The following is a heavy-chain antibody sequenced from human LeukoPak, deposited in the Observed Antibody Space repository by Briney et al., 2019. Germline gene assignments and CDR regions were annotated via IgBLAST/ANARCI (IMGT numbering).Heavy chain of an antibody. CDR2: ISPSGDIT. J-gene: IGHJ4*02. Sequence: GGSLRLSCAASGFTFSNHGMNWVRQAPGKGLEWVSGISPSGDITYYADSVKGRFTISRDNSKNTLYLQMNSLRAEDTAVYYCAKDPSWDGTAMDYWGQGTLVTVSS. D-gene: IGHD5-18*01. V-gene: IGHV3-23*01. CDR1: GFTFSNHG. CDR3: AKDPSWDGTAMDY.